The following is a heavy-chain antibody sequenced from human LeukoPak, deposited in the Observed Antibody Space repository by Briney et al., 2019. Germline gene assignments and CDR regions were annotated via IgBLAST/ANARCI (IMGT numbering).Heavy chain of an antibody. V-gene: IGHV4-59*01. CDR3: ARGKWDLESGEAFDI. CDR2: IYYSGST. J-gene: IGHJ3*02. D-gene: IGHD1-26*01. CDR1: GGSISSYY. Sequence: SETLALTCTVSGGSISSYYWSWIRQPPGKGLEYIGYIYYSGSTNYNPSLKSRVTISLDTSKNQFSLKLSSVTAADTAVYYCARGKWDLESGEAFDIWGQGTMVTVSS.